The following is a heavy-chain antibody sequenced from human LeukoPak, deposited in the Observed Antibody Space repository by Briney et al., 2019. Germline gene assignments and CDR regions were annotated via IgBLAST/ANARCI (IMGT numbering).Heavy chain of an antibody. J-gene: IGHJ6*03. CDR1: GYTFTGYY. Sequence: ASVKVSCKASGYTFTGYYMHWVRQAPGQGLEWMEWINPNSGGTNYAQKFQGRVTMTRDTSISTAYMELSRLRSDDTAVYYCARQYYYYYYYMDVWGKGTTVTVSS. CDR2: INPNSGGT. V-gene: IGHV1-2*02. CDR3: ARQYYYYYYYMDV.